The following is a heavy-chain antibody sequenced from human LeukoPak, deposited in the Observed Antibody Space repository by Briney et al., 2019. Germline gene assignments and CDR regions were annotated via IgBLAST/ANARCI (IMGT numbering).Heavy chain of an antibody. CDR1: GVSVTDYY. CDR3: TRGHWGLQS. J-gene: IGHJ5*02. V-gene: IGHV4-59*02. D-gene: IGHD7-27*01. CDR2: IHHSGNS. Sequence: PSETLSLTCTVSGVSVTDYYWSWIRQSPGKGLEWISYIHHSGNSDYNPSLRSRVTTSLYTSKNQFSLNLISVTAADTAVYYCTRGHWGLQSWSQGTLVTVSS.